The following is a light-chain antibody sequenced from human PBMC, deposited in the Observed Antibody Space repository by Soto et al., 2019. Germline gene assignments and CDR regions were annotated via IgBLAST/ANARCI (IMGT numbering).Light chain of an antibody. Sequence: EIVLTQAPGSLSLSPGERANLSCRASQSVSSSYLAWYQQKPGQAPRLLIYGASRRATGIPDRVSGSGSGTDFTLTISRLEPEDLAVYYCQQYGSSPRTFGQGTKV. CDR3: QQYGSSPRT. CDR1: QSVSSSY. V-gene: IGKV3-20*01. J-gene: IGKJ1*01. CDR2: GAS.